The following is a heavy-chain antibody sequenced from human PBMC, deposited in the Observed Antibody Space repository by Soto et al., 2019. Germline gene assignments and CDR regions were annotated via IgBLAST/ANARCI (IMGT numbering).Heavy chain of an antibody. J-gene: IGHJ6*02. CDR3: ATSGGGDGSGERGDYYYYGMDV. V-gene: IGHV1-2*04. Sequence: QVQLVQSGAEVKKPGASVKVSCKASGYTFTGYYMHWVRQAPGQGLEWMGWINPNSGGTNYAQKFQGWVTMTRDTSISTAYMELSRLRSDDTAVYYCATSGGGDGSGERGDYYYYGMDVWGQGTTVTVSS. D-gene: IGHD3-10*01. CDR2: INPNSGGT. CDR1: GYTFTGYY.